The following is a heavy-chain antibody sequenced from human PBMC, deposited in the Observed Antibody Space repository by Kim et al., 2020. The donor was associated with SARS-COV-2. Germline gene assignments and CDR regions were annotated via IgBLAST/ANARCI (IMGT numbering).Heavy chain of an antibody. CDR3: AGGLTGPYYYYYMDV. V-gene: IGHV4-59*08. J-gene: IGHJ6*03. Sequence: SETLSLTCTVSGGSISSYYWSWIRQPPGKGLEWIGYIYYSGSTNYNPSLKSRVTISVDTSKNQFSLKLSSVTAADTAVYYCAGGLTGPYYYYYMDVWGKG. CDR1: GGSISSYY. CDR2: IYYSGST.